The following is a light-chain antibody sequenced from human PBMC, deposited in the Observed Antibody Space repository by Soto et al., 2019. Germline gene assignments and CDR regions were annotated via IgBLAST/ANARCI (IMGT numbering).Light chain of an antibody. V-gene: IGLV2-14*01. J-gene: IGLJ1*01. CDR3: CSYTRSGTLI. CDR1: SSDIGDYNY. CDR2: DVS. Sequence: QSVLTQPASVSGSPGQSITISCVGTSSDIGDYNYVSWYQQHPGKVPKVIIYDVSNRPSGVSYRFSGTKSGNMASLTVSGLQAEDEADYYCCSYTRSGTLILGTGTKVTVL.